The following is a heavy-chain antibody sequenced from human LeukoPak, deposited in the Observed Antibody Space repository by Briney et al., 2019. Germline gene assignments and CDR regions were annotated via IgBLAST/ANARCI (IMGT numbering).Heavy chain of an antibody. CDR3: ARKPGRYGDYDY. CDR2: IYYSGST. V-gene: IGHV4-61*08. Sequence: SETLSLTCAVSGGSISSGGYSWSWIRQPPGKGLEWIGYIYYSGSTNYNPSLKSRVTISVDTSKNQFSLKLSSVTAADTAVYYCARKPGRYGDYDYWGQGTLVTVSS. CDR1: GGSISSGGYS. D-gene: IGHD4-17*01. J-gene: IGHJ4*02.